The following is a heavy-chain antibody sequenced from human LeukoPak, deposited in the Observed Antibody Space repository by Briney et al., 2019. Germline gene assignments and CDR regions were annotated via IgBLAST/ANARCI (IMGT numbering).Heavy chain of an antibody. CDR1: GFTFSSYA. V-gene: IGHV3-30*04. Sequence: GGSLRLSCAASGFTFSSYAMHWVRQAPGKGLEWVAVISYDGSNKYYADSVEGRLTISRDNSQSTLYLHMNSLSTEDTALYYCARAVPAPGTPENAFDIWGQGTMVTVSS. CDR3: ARAVPAPGTPENAFDI. CDR2: ISYDGSNK. D-gene: IGHD6-13*01. J-gene: IGHJ3*02.